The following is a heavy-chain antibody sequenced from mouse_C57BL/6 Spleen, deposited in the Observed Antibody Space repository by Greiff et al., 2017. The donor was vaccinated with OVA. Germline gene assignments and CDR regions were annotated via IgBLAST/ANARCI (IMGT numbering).Heavy chain of an antibody. CDR1: GYTFTDYE. CDR3: TRYYDYDSYAMDY. D-gene: IGHD2-4*01. Sequence: QVQLQQSGAELVRPGASVTLSCKASGYTFTDYEMHWVKQTPVHGLEWIGALDPETGGTAYNQKFKGKAILTADKSSSPAYVELRSLTSEDSAVYYCTRYYDYDSYAMDYWGQGTSVTVSS. V-gene: IGHV1-15*01. CDR2: LDPETGGT. J-gene: IGHJ4*01.